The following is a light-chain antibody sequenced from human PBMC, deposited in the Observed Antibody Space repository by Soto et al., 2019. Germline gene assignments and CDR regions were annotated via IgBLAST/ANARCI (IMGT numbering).Light chain of an antibody. CDR1: SSDVGGYNY. J-gene: IGLJ1*01. V-gene: IGLV2-14*01. CDR2: EVT. Sequence: QSVLTQPASVSGSPGQSITISCTGTSSDVGGYNYVSWYQQHLGKAPKLMVYEVTNRPSGVSNRFSGSRSGNTASLTISGLQSEDEAEYYCNSYTSSSTFVFGTGTKVTVL. CDR3: NSYTSSSTFV.